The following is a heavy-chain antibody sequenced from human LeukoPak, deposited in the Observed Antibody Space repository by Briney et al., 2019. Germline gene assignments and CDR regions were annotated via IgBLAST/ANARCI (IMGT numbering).Heavy chain of an antibody. Sequence: ASVKVSCKASGGTFSSYALSWVRQAPGQGLEWMGGIIPIFGTANYAQKFQGRVTITADESTSTAYMELSRLRSDDTAVYYCARVAIYYDSSGYYTEGGAFDIWGQGTMVTVSS. J-gene: IGHJ3*02. CDR2: IIPIFGTA. D-gene: IGHD3-22*01. CDR3: ARVAIYYDSSGYYTEGGAFDI. V-gene: IGHV1-69*01. CDR1: GGTFSSYA.